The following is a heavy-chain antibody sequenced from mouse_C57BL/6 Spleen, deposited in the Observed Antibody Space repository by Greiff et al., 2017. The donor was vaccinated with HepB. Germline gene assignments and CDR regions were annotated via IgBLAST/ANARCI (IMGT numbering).Heavy chain of an antibody. V-gene: IGHV1-15*01. J-gene: IGHJ2*01. CDR1: GYTFTDYE. Sequence: VQLQQSGAELVRPGASVTLSCKASGYTFTDYEMHWVKQTPVHGLEWIGAIDPETGGTAYNQKFKGKAILTADKSSSTAYMELRILTSEDSAVYYCTRGLLSPYFDYWGQGTTLTVSS. CDR2: IDPETGGT. D-gene: IGHD2-1*01. CDR3: TRGLLSPYFDY.